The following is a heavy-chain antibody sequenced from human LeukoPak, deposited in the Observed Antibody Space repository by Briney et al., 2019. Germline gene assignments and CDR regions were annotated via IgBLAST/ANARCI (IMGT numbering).Heavy chain of an antibody. CDR1: GYTFSNYN. Sequence: ASVKVSCKASGYTFSNYNIHWLRQAPGQGLEWMGIVNPSGDSTNYAQNFQGRVTMTGDTSTSTVYMELSSLRSEDTAVYYCARGPVVVTGWFDPWGQGTLVTVSS. D-gene: IGHD2-15*01. V-gene: IGHV1-46*01. J-gene: IGHJ5*02. CDR3: ARGPVVVTGWFDP. CDR2: VNPSGDST.